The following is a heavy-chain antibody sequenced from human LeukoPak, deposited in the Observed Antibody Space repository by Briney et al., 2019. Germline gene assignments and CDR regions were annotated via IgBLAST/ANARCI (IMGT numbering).Heavy chain of an antibody. Sequence: GESLEISCKASGYTFTHQWIGWVRQKSGSGLEWMGIIYPRDYDTRYSPSFQGHVTISADTSINTAYLEWSRLEASDTAIYYCARHSDVIVAIWGQETLVTVSS. CDR3: ARHSDVIVAI. D-gene: IGHD2-21*01. V-gene: IGHV5-51*01. CDR1: GYTFTHQW. CDR2: IYPRDYDT. J-gene: IGHJ4*01.